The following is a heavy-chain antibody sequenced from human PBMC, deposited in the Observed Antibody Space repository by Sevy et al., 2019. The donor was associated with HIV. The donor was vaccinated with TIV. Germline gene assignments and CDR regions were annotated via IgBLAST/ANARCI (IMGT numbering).Heavy chain of an antibody. V-gene: IGHV3-21*04. CDR3: ARDFTIFGVFSGIDY. CDR1: GFTFRTYS. CDR2: IRDDSRYI. J-gene: IGHJ4*02. Sequence: GGSLRLSCAASGFTFRTYSMNWVRQAPGKGLEWLSSIRDDSRYIYYSDSVNGRFTISRANAKKLLYLQMNNLRVEDTAIYYCARDFTIFGVFSGIDYWGQGNLVTVSS. D-gene: IGHD3-3*01.